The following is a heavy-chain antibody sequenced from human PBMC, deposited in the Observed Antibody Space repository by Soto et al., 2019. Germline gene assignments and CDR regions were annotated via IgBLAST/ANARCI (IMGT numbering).Heavy chain of an antibody. CDR2: IYWDDDE. Sequence: SGPTLVNPTQTLTLTCTFSGFSLSTSGVGVGWIRQPPGKALEWLALIYWDDDERYSPSLKSRLTITKDTSKNHVVLTMTNMDPVDTATYYCAHVRFLGWLPNYFDSWGQGTLVTVAS. V-gene: IGHV2-5*02. CDR3: AHVRFLGWLPNYFDS. J-gene: IGHJ4*02. D-gene: IGHD3-3*01. CDR1: GFSLSTSGVG.